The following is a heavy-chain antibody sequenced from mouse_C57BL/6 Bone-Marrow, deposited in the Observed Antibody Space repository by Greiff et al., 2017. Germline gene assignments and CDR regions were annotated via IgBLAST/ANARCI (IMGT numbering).Heavy chain of an antibody. V-gene: IGHV14-4*01. CDR1: GFNIKDDY. Sequence: VQLKQSGAELVRPGASVKLSCTASGFNIKDDYMHWVKQRPEQGLEWIGWIDPENGDTEYASKFQGKATITADTSSNTAYLQLSSLTSEDTAVYYCTTYDGYPPFAYWGQGTLVTVSA. J-gene: IGHJ3*01. D-gene: IGHD2-3*01. CDR2: IDPENGDT. CDR3: TTYDGYPPFAY.